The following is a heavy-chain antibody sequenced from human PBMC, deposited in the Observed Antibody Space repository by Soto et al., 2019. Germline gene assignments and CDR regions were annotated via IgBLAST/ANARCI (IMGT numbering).Heavy chain of an antibody. V-gene: IGHV1-18*04. D-gene: IGHD2-8*01. CDR3: ARNLYGRAFDI. Sequence: QAQLEQSGPEVKRPGASRKVSFKASAYTFTSYLISWCRQAPGQGLGWIGWINAFDDDTNYSQKFQDRVTMTAHRSTDTAYLDLRSLGSDDTAIYYCARNLYGRAFDIWGQGTMVTVSS. CDR2: INAFDDDT. J-gene: IGHJ3*02. CDR1: AYTFTSYL.